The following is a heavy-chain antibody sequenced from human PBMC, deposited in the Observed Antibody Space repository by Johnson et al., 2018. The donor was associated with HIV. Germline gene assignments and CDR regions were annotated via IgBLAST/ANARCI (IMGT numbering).Heavy chain of an antibody. Sequence: RLVESGGGVVQPGRSLRLSCAASGFTFSDYYMSWIRQAPGKGLEWVSYISSRGKAMYYSDSVKGRLTISRENAKNSLYLQMNSLRAGDTAVYYCARAGGYSRDAFDIWGQGTMVTVSS. CDR2: ISSRGKAM. D-gene: IGHD5-24*01. CDR1: GFTFSDYY. V-gene: IGHV3-11*04. CDR3: ARAGGYSRDAFDI. J-gene: IGHJ3*02.